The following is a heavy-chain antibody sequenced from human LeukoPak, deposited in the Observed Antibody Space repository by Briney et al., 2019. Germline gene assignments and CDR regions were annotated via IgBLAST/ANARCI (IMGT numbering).Heavy chain of an antibody. CDR2: INHSGST. CDR1: GGSFSGYY. J-gene: IGHJ6*02. V-gene: IGHV4-34*01. D-gene: IGHD3-10*01. Sequence: PSETLSLTCAVYGGSFSGYYWGWIRQPPGKGLEWIGEINHSGSTNYNPSLKSRVTISVDTSKNQFSLKLSSVTAADTAVYYCAREAKYYYGSGSYYNNMDVWGQGTTVTVSS. CDR3: AREAKYYYGSGSYYNNMDV.